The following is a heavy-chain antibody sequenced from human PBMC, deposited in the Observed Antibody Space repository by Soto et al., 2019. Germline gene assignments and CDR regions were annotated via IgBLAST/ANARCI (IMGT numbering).Heavy chain of an antibody. D-gene: IGHD3-22*01. J-gene: IGHJ4*02. V-gene: IGHV1-3*01. Sequence: ASVKVSCKASGYTFTNNAIHWVRQAPGQRLEWMAWINAANGNTIYSQNFQGRVTVTRDTSANTAYMELSSLRAEDTAVYYCARGYGDPSSGEDFWGQGTLVTVSS. CDR1: GYTFTNNA. CDR3: ARGYGDPSSGEDF. CDR2: INAANGNT.